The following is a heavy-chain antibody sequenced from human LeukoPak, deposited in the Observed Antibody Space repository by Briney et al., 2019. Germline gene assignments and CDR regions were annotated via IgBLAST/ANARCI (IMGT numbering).Heavy chain of an antibody. CDR1: GFTFVSYW. Sequence: PGGSLRLSCAGSGFTFVSYWITWVRQAPGKGLEWVANIKQDGSEKYYVDSVKGRFTISRDNAQNSLYLQMNSLRAEDTAVYYCARPRDSGWSKTWDYWGQGTLVTVSS. D-gene: IGHD6-13*01. J-gene: IGHJ4*02. CDR3: ARPRDSGWSKTWDY. CDR2: IKQDGSEK. V-gene: IGHV3-7*03.